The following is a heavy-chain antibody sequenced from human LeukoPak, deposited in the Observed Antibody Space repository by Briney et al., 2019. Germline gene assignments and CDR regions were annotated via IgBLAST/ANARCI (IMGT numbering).Heavy chain of an antibody. CDR2: IYYSGST. J-gene: IGHJ5*02. CDR3: AREMYSSSWYQTNWFDP. D-gene: IGHD6-13*01. V-gene: IGHV4-59*01. CDR1: GGSISSYY. Sequence: SETLSLTCTVSGGSISSYYWSWIRQPPGKGLEWIGYIYYSGSTNYNPSLKSRVTISVDTSKNQFSLKLSSVTAADTAVYYCAREMYSSSWYQTNWFDPWGQGTLVTVSS.